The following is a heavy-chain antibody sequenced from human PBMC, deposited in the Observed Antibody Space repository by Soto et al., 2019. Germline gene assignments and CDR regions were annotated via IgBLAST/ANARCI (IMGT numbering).Heavy chain of an antibody. J-gene: IGHJ4*02. V-gene: IGHV3-11*01. CDR1: GFRFSDHY. D-gene: IGHD3-10*01. Sequence: QVQLVESGGGLVEPGGSLRLSCAASGFRFSDHYMTWIRQAPGMGLEWVSKISSGGTTMYYADSVKGRFTVSRDNAQNSLYLQMNGLRAEDTAVYYCAGDPYYYGSAFWGQGTLVTVSS. CDR2: ISSGGTTM. CDR3: AGDPYYYGSAF.